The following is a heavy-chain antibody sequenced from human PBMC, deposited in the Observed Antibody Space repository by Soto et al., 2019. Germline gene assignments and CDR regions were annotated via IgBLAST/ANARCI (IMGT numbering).Heavy chain of an antibody. Sequence: SETLSLTCTVSCGSISSCDYYWSWIRQPPGKGLEWIGYIYYSGSIYYNPSLKSRVTISVDRSKNQFSLKLSSVTAADTAVYYCARVPYYWGQGTLVTVS. CDR1: CGSISSCDYY. V-gene: IGHV4-30-4*01. CDR2: IYYSGSI. J-gene: IGHJ4*02. CDR3: ARVPYY.